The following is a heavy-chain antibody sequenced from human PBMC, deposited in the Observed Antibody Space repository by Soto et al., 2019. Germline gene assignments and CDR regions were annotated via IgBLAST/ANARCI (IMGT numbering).Heavy chain of an antibody. CDR1: GVSFSGYY. Sequence: PSETLSLTCAVYGVSFSGYYWSWIRQPPGKGLEWIGEINHSGSTNYNPSLKSRVTISVDTSKNQFSLKLSSMTAADTAVYYCARLRVGSRNRLLSPLGIYYMDVWGKGTTVTVSS. V-gene: IGHV4-34*01. CDR3: ARLRVGSRNRLLSPLGIYYMDV. CDR2: INHSGST. D-gene: IGHD6-25*01. J-gene: IGHJ6*03.